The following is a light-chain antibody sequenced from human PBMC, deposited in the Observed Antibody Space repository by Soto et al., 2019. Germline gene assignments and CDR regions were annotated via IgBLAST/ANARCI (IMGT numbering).Light chain of an antibody. CDR1: QSISSW. CDR2: AAS. J-gene: IGKJ1*01. Sequence: DIQMTQSPSSVSASVGDRVTITCRASQSISSWLAWYQQKPGKAPKLLIYAASSLQSGVPSRFSGSGTGPDFTLPISSLQPEDFATYYCQQANSFPWTFGQGTKVEIK. V-gene: IGKV1-12*01. CDR3: QQANSFPWT.